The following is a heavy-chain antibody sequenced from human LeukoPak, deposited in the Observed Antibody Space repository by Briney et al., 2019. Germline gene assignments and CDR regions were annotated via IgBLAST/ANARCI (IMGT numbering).Heavy chain of an antibody. CDR1: GFTFTTYS. Sequence: GGSLRLSCAASGFTFTTYSMNWVRQAPGKGLEWVSYITTTSSIIYYADSVKGRFTISRDNAKNSLYLQMHSLRAEDTAVYYCTRDYSSSSGRAFDIWGQGTMVTVSS. D-gene: IGHD6-6*01. J-gene: IGHJ3*02. V-gene: IGHV3-48*01. CDR2: ITTTSSII. CDR3: TRDYSSSSGRAFDI.